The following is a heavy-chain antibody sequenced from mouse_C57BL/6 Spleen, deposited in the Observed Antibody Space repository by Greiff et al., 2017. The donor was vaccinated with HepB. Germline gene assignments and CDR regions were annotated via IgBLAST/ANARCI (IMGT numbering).Heavy chain of an antibody. V-gene: IGHV5-16*01. Sequence: EVKLMESEGGLVQPGSSMKLSCTASGFTFSDYYMAWVRQVPEKGLEWVANINYDGSSTYYLDSLKSRFIISRDNAKNILYLQMSSLKSEDTATYYCARYYGSYWYFDVWGTGTTVTVSS. D-gene: IGHD1-1*01. J-gene: IGHJ1*03. CDR2: INYDGSST. CDR3: ARYYGSYWYFDV. CDR1: GFTFSDYY.